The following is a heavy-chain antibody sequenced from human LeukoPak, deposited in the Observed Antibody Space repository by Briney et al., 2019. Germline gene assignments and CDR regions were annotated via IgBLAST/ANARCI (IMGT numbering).Heavy chain of an antibody. J-gene: IGHJ5*02. V-gene: IGHV1-18*01. CDR2: ISAYNGNT. CDR1: GYTLTSYG. Sequence: ASVKVSCKVSGYTLTSYGISWVRQAPGQGLEWMGWISAYNGNTNYAQKLQGRVTMTTDTSTSTAYMELRSLRSDDTAVYYCARVLAVAGTAGFDPWGQGTLVTVSS. CDR3: ARVLAVAGTAGFDP. D-gene: IGHD6-19*01.